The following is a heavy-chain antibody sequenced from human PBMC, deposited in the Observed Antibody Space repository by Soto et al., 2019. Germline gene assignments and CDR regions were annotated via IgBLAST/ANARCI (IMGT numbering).Heavy chain of an antibody. D-gene: IGHD1-26*01. Sequence: GGSLRLSCAASGFIFENFGMSWVRQAPGKGLEWISSISGSGFKKYYADSVKGRFTISRDNSKSTVYLELNNLSTEDTAVYHCAKNQGVELVPLATVDWFDPWGQGSVVTVSS. CDR1: GFIFENFG. J-gene: IGHJ5*02. CDR3: AKNQGVELVPLATVDWFDP. CDR2: ISGSGFKK. V-gene: IGHV3-23*01.